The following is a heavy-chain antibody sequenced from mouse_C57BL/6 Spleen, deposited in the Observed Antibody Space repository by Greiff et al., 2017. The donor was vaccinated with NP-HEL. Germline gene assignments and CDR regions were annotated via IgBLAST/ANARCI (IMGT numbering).Heavy chain of an antibody. Sequence: VQLQQPGTELVKPGASVKLSCKASGYTFTSYWMHWVKQRPGQGLEWIGNINPSNGGTNYNEKFKSKATLTVDISSSTAYMQLSSLTSEDSAVYYCARRGVVAPYWYFDVWGTGTTVTVSS. CDR1: GYTFTSYW. D-gene: IGHD1-1*01. J-gene: IGHJ1*03. CDR2: INPSNGGT. CDR3: ARRGVVAPYWYFDV. V-gene: IGHV1-53*01.